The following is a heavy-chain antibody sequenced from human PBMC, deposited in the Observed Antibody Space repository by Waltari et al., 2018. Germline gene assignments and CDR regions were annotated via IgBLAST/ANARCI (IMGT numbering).Heavy chain of an antibody. CDR3: ARASYYYDSSGYPDAFDI. Sequence: QVQLQESGPGLVKPSQTLSLTGTVSGGSISSGGYYWSWIRQHPGKGLEWIGYIYYSGSTYYNPSLKSLVTISVDTSKNQFSLKLSSVTAADTAVYYCARASYYYDSSGYPDAFDIWGQGTMVTVSA. CDR1: GGSISSGGYY. D-gene: IGHD3-22*01. J-gene: IGHJ3*02. V-gene: IGHV4-31*01. CDR2: IYYSGST.